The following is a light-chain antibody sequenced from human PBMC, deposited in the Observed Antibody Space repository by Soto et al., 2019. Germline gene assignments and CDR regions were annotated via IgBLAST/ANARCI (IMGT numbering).Light chain of an antibody. CDR1: GREIGSVNL. Sequence: QSVLTQPASVSGSPGQSITIFCTASGREIGSVNLVSWYQHHPGKAPKLIVYEDTRGPSGVPIRFSGSRSGNTASLTFSGLQAEDEANYYCCSYAGTDFPWVFGGGTKLTVL. V-gene: IGLV2-23*01. CDR2: EDT. CDR3: CSYAGTDFPWV. J-gene: IGLJ3*02.